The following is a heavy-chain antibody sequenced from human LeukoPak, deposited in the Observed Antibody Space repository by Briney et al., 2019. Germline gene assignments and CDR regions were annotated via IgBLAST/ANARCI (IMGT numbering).Heavy chain of an antibody. Sequence: ASVKVSCKASGYTFTGYYMHWVRQAPGQGLEWMGWINPNSGGTNYAQKFQGRVTMTRDTSISTAYMELSRLRSDDTAVYYCARDRIAARPKIFDHWGQGTLVTVSS. CDR2: INPNSGGT. V-gene: IGHV1-2*02. J-gene: IGHJ4*02. D-gene: IGHD6-6*01. CDR1: GYTFTGYY. CDR3: ARDRIAARPKIFDH.